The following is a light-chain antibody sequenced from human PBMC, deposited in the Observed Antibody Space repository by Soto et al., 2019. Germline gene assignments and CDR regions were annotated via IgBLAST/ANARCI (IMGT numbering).Light chain of an antibody. CDR3: QQYGSSSRT. CDR1: QSVSSN. CDR2: DAS. J-gene: IGKJ1*01. Sequence: DIVMTQSPSTLPVSPGERATLSCRASQSVSSNLAWYQQKPGQAPRLLIYDASNRATGIPARFSGSGSGTDFTLTISRLEPEDFGVYYCQQYGSSSRTFGQGTKVDIK. V-gene: IGKV3-20*01.